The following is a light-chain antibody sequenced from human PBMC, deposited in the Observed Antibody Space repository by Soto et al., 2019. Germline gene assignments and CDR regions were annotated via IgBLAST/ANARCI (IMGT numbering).Light chain of an antibody. CDR1: SSDVGGYNY. CDR2: DVS. Sequence: QSALTQPASVSGSPGQSITISCTGTSSDVGGYNYVSWYQQHPGKAPKLLIYDVSNRPSGVSNRFSGSKSGNTASLTISGLQTEDEADYYGSSYTISSALVFGGGTKLTVL. CDR3: SSYTISSALV. J-gene: IGLJ2*01. V-gene: IGLV2-14*03.